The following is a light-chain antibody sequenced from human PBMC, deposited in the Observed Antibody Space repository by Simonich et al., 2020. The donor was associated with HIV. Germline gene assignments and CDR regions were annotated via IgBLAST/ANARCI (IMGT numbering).Light chain of an antibody. Sequence: DIQLTQSPSFLSASVGDRVTITCRTSQSIRTWLAWYQQKPGKAPKLLIYESSSLESGVPSRFSGSGSGTLFTLTISSLQPDDFATYYCQQYNSYPYIFGQGTKLEIK. CDR2: ESS. J-gene: IGKJ2*01. V-gene: IGKV1-5*03. CDR1: QSIRTW. CDR3: QQYNSYPYI.